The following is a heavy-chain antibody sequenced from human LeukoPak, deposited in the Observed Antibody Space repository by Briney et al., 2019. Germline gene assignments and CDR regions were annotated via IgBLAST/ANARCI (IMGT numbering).Heavy chain of an antibody. J-gene: IGHJ3*02. Sequence: GGSLRLSCAASGFTFSSYGMHWVRQAPGKGQEWVAFIRYDGSNKYYADAVKGRFTISRDNSKNTLYLQMNSLRAEDTAVYYCAKDPARWRDAFDIWGQGTMVTVSS. CDR3: AKDPARWRDAFDI. CDR1: GFTFSSYG. D-gene: IGHD6-13*01. CDR2: IRYDGSNK. V-gene: IGHV3-30*02.